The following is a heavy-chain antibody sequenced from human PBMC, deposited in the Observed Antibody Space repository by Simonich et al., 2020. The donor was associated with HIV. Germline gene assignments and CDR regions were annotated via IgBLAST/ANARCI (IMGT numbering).Heavy chain of an antibody. CDR2: IWDDGKIK. V-gene: IGHV3-33*01. CDR1: GFTFSGYG. J-gene: IGHJ4*02. D-gene: IGHD4-17*01. CDR3: VRRFDYGGDY. Sequence: QVQLVESGGGVVQPGRSLRLSCAASGFTFSGYGMHWVRQAPAKGLEWVAVIWDDGKIKYYAHSVKGRFTISRDNSKNTLYLQMNSLRAEDTAMYYCVRRFDYGGDYWGQGTLVTVSS.